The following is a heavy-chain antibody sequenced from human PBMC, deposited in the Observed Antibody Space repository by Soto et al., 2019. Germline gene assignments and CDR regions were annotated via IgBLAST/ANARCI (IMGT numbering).Heavy chain of an antibody. CDR2: ISWNSGSI. CDR3: AKDIGSNYGAFDI. V-gene: IGHV3-9*01. CDR1: GFTFDDYA. J-gene: IGHJ3*02. D-gene: IGHD4-4*01. Sequence: GGSLRLSCAASGFTFDDYAMHWVRQAPGKGLEWVSGISWNSGSIGYADSVKGRFTISRDNAKNSLYLQMNSLRAEDTALYYCAKDIGSNYGAFDIWGQGTMVTVSS.